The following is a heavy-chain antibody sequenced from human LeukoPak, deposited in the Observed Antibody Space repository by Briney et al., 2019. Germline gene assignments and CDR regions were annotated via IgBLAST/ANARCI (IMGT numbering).Heavy chain of an antibody. J-gene: IGHJ5*02. D-gene: IGHD3-9*01. Sequence: ASVKVCCKASGYTFTSYDINWVRQATGQGLEWMGWMNPNSGNTGYAQKFQGRVTMTRNTSISTAYMELSSLRSEDTAVYYCARGYYDILTGPEGFDPWGQGTLVTVSS. CDR1: GYTFTSYD. V-gene: IGHV1-8*01. CDR3: ARGYYDILTGPEGFDP. CDR2: MNPNSGNT.